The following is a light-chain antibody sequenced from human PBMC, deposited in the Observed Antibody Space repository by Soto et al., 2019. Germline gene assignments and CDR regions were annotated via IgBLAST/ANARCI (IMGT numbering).Light chain of an antibody. CDR2: LNSDGSH. Sequence: QLVLTQSPSASASLGALVKLTCTLSSGHSSYAIAWHQQQPEKGPRYLMKLNSDGSHSKGDGIPDRFSGSSSGAERYLTISSLQSEDEADYYCQTWGTGIQVVFGGGTKLTVL. V-gene: IGLV4-69*01. CDR1: SGHSSYA. CDR3: QTWGTGIQVV. J-gene: IGLJ2*01.